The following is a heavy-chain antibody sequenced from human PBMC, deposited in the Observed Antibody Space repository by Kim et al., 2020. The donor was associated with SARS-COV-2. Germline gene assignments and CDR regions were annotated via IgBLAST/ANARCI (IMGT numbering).Heavy chain of an antibody. D-gene: IGHD1-26*01. CDR1: GGTFSRYA. CDR2: IIPLFGTA. Sequence: SVKVSCKASGGTFSRYAISWVRQAPGQGLEWMGGIIPLFGTANYAQKFQGRVTITAGESTSTAYMELSSLRSEDTAAYYCATYPHSGTFGVDWYFDLWGRGTLVTVSS. V-gene: IGHV1-69*13. J-gene: IGHJ2*01. CDR3: ATYPHSGTFGVDWYFDL.